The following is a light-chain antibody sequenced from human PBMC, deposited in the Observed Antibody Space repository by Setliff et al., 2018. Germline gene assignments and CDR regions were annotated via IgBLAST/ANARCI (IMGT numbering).Light chain of an antibody. V-gene: IGKV4-1*01. CDR1: QSVLYGSNNQHY. CDR3: QHSYTTPGT. Sequence: DIVITHSPDSLAVSLRQTATINCKSSQSVLYGSNNQHYLAWYQQQPGQPPKLLISSVSARESGVPYRFSGSGSGNDFSLTIRSLQAQDVGVYYCQHSYTTPGTFGQGTRLEIK. J-gene: IGKJ5*01. CDR2: SVS.